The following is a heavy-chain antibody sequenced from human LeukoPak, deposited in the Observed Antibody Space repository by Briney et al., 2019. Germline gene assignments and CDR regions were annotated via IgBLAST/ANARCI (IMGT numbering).Heavy chain of an antibody. V-gene: IGHV3-48*01. CDR2: ISSSSTI. J-gene: IGHJ4*02. CDR1: GFTFSSNS. D-gene: IGHD6-6*01. Sequence: GGSLRLSCAASGFTFSSNSMNWVRQAPGKGLEWLSYISSSSTIYYADSVKGRFTISRDNAKNSLYLQMDSLRAEDTAVYYCARGAYSSSSFDYWGQGTLVTVSS. CDR3: ARGAYSSSSFDY.